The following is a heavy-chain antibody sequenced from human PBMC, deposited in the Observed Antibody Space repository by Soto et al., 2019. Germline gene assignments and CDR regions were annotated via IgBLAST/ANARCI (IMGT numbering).Heavy chain of an antibody. D-gene: IGHD6-19*01. Sequence: PGVSLRLSCAASGFTFSSYDMSWVRQAPGKGLEWVSGISASGRATYYAYSVKDRFTISRDSSKKTLYLQMNSLRAEDTAIYYGAKGKTSGWYYFDPWGKGTRVTDSS. CDR2: ISASGRAT. CDR3: AKGKTSGWYYFDP. V-gene: IGHV3-23*01. CDR1: GFTFSSYD. J-gene: IGHJ4*02.